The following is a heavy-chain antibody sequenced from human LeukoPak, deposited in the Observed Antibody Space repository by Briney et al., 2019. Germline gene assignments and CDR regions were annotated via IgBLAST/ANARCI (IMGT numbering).Heavy chain of an antibody. CDR2: INPNSGGT. J-gene: IGHJ3*02. CDR3: ARASIAAAGTDAFDI. V-gene: IGHV1-2*02. Sequence: ASVKVSCKASGYTFTSYDINWVRQATGQGLEWMGWINPNSGGTNYARKFQGRVTMTRDTSISTAYMELSRLRSDDTAVYYCARASIAAAGTDAFDIWGQGTMVTVSS. D-gene: IGHD6-13*01. CDR1: GYTFTSYD.